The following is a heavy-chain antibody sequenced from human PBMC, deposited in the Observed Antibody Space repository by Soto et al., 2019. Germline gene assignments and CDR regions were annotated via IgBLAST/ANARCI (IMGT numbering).Heavy chain of an antibody. V-gene: IGHV1-3*01. J-gene: IGHJ2*01. CDR3: ATATTVATGWYFDL. D-gene: IGHD4-17*01. CDR2: INAVNGNT. CDR1: GYSFTNFA. Sequence: QVQLVQSGAEVKKTGASVKVSCKASGYSFTNFALHWVRQAPGQRLEWVGRINAVNGNTKYSEKFQDRVTIMRDTSANTAYMELTSLSAEDTAVYYCATATTVATGWYFDLWGRGTLVIVSS.